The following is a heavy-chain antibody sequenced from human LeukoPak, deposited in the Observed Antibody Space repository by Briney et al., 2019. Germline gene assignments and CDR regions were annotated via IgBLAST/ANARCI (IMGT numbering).Heavy chain of an antibody. CDR1: GFTFSSYS. D-gene: IGHD2-2*02. V-gene: IGHV3-21*01. CDR3: ARVGYCSSTSCHKRDY. CDR2: ISSSSSYI. Sequence: KPGGSLRLSCAASGFTFSSYSMNWVRQAPGKGLEWVSSISSSSSYIYYADSVKGRFTISRDNAKNSLYLQMNSLRAEDTAVYYCARVGYCSSTSCHKRDYWGQGTLVTVSS. J-gene: IGHJ4*02.